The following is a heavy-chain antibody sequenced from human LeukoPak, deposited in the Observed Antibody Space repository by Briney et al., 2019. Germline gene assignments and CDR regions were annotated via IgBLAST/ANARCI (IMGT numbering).Heavy chain of an antibody. CDR1: GGTFSSYA. CDR2: IIPIFGTA. J-gene: IGHJ1*01. CDR3: ARDKWDCSGGSCYDFQH. D-gene: IGHD2-15*01. Sequence: SVKVSCKVSGGTFSSYAISWVRQAPGQGLEWMGRIIPIFGTANYARKFQGRVTITTDESTSTAYMELSSLRSEDTAVYYCARDKWDCSGGSCYDFQHWGQGTLVTVSS. V-gene: IGHV1-69*05.